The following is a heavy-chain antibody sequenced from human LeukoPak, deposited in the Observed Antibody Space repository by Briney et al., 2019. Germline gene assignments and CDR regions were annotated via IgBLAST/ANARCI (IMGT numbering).Heavy chain of an antibody. J-gene: IGHJ3*02. CDR2: IIPILGTA. D-gene: IGHD2-2*02. V-gene: IGHV1-69*13. CDR1: GGTFSSYA. Sequence: GASVKVSCKASGGTFSSYAISWVRQAPGQGLEWMGGIIPILGTANYAQKFQGRVTITADESTSTAYMELSSLRSEDTAVYYCARGSSSTSCYTCLAFDIWGQGTMVTVSS. CDR3: ARGSSSTSCYTCLAFDI.